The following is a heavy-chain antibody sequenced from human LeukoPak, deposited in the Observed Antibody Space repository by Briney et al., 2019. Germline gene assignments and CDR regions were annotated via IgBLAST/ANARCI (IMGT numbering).Heavy chain of an antibody. CDR1: GYTFTGYY. CDR2: INPNSGGT. J-gene: IGHJ6*03. D-gene: IGHD5-24*01. V-gene: IGHV1-2*02. Sequence: ASVKVSCKASGYTFTGYYMHWVRQAPGQGLEWMGWINPNSGGTNYAQKFQGRVTMTRDTSISTAYMELSTLRSDDTAMYYCARGLTINLYYMDVWGKGTTVTVSS. CDR3: ARGLTINLYYMDV.